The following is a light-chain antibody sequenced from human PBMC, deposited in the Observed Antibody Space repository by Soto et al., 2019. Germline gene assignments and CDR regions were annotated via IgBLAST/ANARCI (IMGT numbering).Light chain of an antibody. Sequence: QSALTQPASVSGSPGQSITISCTGTSSDVGGYNYFSWYQQHPGKAPKLMIYDVSNRPSGVSNRFSGSKSGNTASLTISGLQAEDEADYYGSSYTSSSPFVFGTGTKVTVL. CDR1: SSDVGGYNY. CDR2: DVS. J-gene: IGLJ1*01. V-gene: IGLV2-14*01. CDR3: SSYTSSSPFV.